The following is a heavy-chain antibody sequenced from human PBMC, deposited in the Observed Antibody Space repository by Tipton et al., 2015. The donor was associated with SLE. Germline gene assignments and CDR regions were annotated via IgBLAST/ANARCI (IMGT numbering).Heavy chain of an antibody. CDR3: ARYPESNYHWFGP. J-gene: IGHJ5*02. D-gene: IGHD4-11*01. Sequence: TLSLTCTVSGGSISSSSYYWGWFRQPPGKGLEWIGSIYHSGTAYYNPSLKSRVTISVDTSKNQISLKLSSVTAADTAVYYCARYPESNYHWFGPWGQGALVTVSS. V-gene: IGHV4-39*07. CDR2: IYHSGTA. CDR1: GGSISSSSYY.